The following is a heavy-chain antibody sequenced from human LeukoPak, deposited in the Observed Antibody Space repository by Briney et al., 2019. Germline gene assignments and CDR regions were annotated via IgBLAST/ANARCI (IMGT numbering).Heavy chain of an antibody. Sequence: GGSLRLSCAVSGFTLSSYSMKWVRQAPGKVLEWVAHINQDGSEEQYMDSVKARFTISRDNAKNSLSLQMNSLRAEDTAVYYCVRDGGVSGYDLLDYWGQGTLVTVSS. D-gene: IGHD5-12*01. J-gene: IGHJ4*02. CDR2: INQDGSEE. CDR3: VRDGGVSGYDLLDY. V-gene: IGHV3-7*01. CDR1: GFTLSSYS.